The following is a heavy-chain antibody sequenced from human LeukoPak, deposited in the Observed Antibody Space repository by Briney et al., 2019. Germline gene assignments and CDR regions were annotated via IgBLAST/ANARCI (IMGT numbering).Heavy chain of an antibody. J-gene: IGHJ3*02. CDR2: IRYDGSNK. D-gene: IGHD1-26*01. V-gene: IGHV3-30*02. CDR1: GFTFSSYG. Sequence: GGSLRLSCAASGFTFSSYGMHWVRQAPGKGLEWVAFIRYDGSNKYYADSVKGRFTISRDNAKNSLYLQMNSLRAEDTAVYYCARYRFVVGATDSFDMWGQGTTVTVSS. CDR3: ARYRFVVGATDSFDM.